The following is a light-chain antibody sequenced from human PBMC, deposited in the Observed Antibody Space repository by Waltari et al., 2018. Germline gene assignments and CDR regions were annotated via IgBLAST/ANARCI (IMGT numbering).Light chain of an antibody. CDR2: DVN. J-gene: IGLJ3*02. V-gene: IGLV2-14*03. CDR3: NSYTSGRTWV. Sequence: WSLHPPGKAPKLMIHDVNERPSGVSSGFSGSKSGNTASLTISGLQAEDEAIYYCNSYTSGRTWVFGGGTRLTVL.